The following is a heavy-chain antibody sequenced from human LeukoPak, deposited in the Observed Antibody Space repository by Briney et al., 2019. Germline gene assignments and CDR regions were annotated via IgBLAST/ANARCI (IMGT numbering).Heavy chain of an antibody. J-gene: IGHJ6*04. CDR2: INHSGST. CDR1: GGSISSYY. V-gene: IGHV4-34*01. D-gene: IGHD2-15*01. CDR3: ARAAYCSGGSCYYNYYGMDV. Sequence: SETLSLTCTVSGGSISSYYWSWIRQSPGKGLEWIGEINHSGSTNYNPSLKSRVTISVDTSKNQFSLKLSSVTAADTAVYYCARAAYCSGGSCYYNYYGMDVWGKGTTVTVSS.